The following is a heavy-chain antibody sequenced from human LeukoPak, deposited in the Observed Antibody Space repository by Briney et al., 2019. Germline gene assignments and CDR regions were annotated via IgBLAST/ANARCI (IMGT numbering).Heavy chain of an antibody. CDR3: ARERGYSYWSYFDY. J-gene: IGHJ4*02. D-gene: IGHD5-18*01. V-gene: IGHV4-39*07. Sequence: PSETLSLTCTVSGGSISSGDYYWSWIRQPPGKGLEWIGEINHSGSTNYNPSLKSRVTISVDTSKNQFSLKLSSVTAADTAVYYCARERGYSYWSYFDYWGQGTLVTVSS. CDR1: GGSISSGDYY. CDR2: INHSGST.